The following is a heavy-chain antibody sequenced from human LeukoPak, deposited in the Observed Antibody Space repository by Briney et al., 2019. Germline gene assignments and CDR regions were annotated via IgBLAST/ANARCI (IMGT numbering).Heavy chain of an antibody. CDR1: GFTFSSYA. D-gene: IGHD5-18*01. Sequence: PGGSLRLSCAASGFTFSSYAMHWVRQAPGKGLEWVAVISYDGSNKYYADSVKGRFTISRDNSKNTLYLQMNSLRAEDTALYYCARDLDTAMVYIFDYWGQGTLVTVSS. CDR2: ISYDGSNK. J-gene: IGHJ4*02. V-gene: IGHV3-30*04. CDR3: ARDLDTAMVYIFDY.